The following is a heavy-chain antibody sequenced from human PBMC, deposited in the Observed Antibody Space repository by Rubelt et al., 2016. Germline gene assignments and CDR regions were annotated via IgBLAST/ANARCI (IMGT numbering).Heavy chain of an antibody. CDR1: GYSISSGYY. V-gene: IGHV4-38-2*02. CDR2: INHSGST. CDR3: ARDPNSSSWHSLGYFDL. D-gene: IGHD6-13*01. Sequence: QVQLQESGPGLVKPSETLSLTCTVSGYSISSGYYWGWIRQPPGKGLEWIGEINHSGSTNYNPSLKSRVTISVDTSKNQFSLKLSSVTAADTAVYYCARDPNSSSWHSLGYFDLWGRGTLVTVSS. J-gene: IGHJ2*01.